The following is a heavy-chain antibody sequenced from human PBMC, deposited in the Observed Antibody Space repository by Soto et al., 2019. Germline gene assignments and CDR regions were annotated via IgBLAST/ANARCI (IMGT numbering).Heavy chain of an antibody. V-gene: IGHV1-69*06. Sequence: VKVSCQASGGTFSSYAISWVRQAPGQGLERMGGIIPIFGTANYAQKFQGRVTITADKSTSTAYMELSSLRSEDTAVYYCARDGDTAMVSPLYNWFDPWGQGTLVTVSS. CDR2: IIPIFGTA. D-gene: IGHD5-18*01. CDR1: GGTFSSYA. CDR3: ARDGDTAMVSPLYNWFDP. J-gene: IGHJ5*02.